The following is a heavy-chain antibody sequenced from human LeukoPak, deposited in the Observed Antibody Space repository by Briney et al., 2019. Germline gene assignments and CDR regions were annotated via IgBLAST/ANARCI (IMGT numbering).Heavy chain of an antibody. Sequence: SETLSLTCTVSGGSISSSSYYWGWIRQPPGKGLEWIGSIYYSGSTYYNPSLKSRVTISVDTSKNQFSLKLSSVTAADTAVYYCARAYYDSSVLFDYWGQGTLVTVSS. CDR1: GGSISSSSYY. CDR2: IYYSGST. D-gene: IGHD3-22*01. CDR3: ARAYYDSSVLFDY. V-gene: IGHV4-39*07. J-gene: IGHJ4*02.